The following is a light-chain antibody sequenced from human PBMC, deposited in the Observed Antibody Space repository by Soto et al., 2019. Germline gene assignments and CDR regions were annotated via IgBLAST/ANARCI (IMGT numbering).Light chain of an antibody. J-gene: IGKJ5*01. CDR3: QQYGSSPST. Sequence: EIVLTQSPGTLSLSPGERSTLSCRASQSVSSSYLAWYQQKPGQAPRLLIYGSSSRATGIPDRFSGSGSGTEFTLTISRLETEDFAVYYCQQYGSSPSTFGQGTRRGVK. CDR1: QSVSSSY. CDR2: GSS. V-gene: IGKV3-20*01.